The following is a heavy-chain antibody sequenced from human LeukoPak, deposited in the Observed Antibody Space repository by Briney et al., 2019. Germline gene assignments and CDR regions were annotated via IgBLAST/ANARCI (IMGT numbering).Heavy chain of an antibody. V-gene: IGHV4-4*02. J-gene: IGHJ4*02. Sequence: SETLSLTCAVSGGSISSSNWWTWVRQPPGKGLEWIGEIYRSGSTNYNPSLKSRVTISVDKSKNQFSLKLSSLTAADTAVYYCARASHDYGDYSHFDYWGQGTLVTVSS. CDR1: GGSISSSNW. CDR2: IYRSGST. CDR3: ARASHDYGDYSHFDY. D-gene: IGHD4-17*01.